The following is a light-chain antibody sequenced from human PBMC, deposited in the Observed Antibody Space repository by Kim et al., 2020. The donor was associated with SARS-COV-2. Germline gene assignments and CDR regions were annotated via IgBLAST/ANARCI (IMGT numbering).Light chain of an antibody. CDR2: AAS. CDR1: QSISSH. V-gene: IGKV1-39*01. CDR3: QQSYGSPYT. Sequence: SAAVDDRVTLTCRAGQSISSHLNWYQQKGGSAPKILIYAASNLQSGVPSRFSASGSGTDFTLTINSLQPEDFATYYCQQSYGSPYTFGQGTKLEI. J-gene: IGKJ2*01.